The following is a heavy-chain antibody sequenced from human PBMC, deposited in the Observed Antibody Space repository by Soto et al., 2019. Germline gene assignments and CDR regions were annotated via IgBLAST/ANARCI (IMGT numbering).Heavy chain of an antibody. CDR1: GFTFGSYA. CDR2: ISYDGSNK. D-gene: IGHD4-17*01. CDR3: ARDFEDYGDYGPLFDY. Sequence: GGSLRLSCAASGFTFGSYAMHWVRQAPGKGLEWVAVISYDGSNKYYADSVKGRFTISRDNSKNTLYLQMNSLRAEDTAVYYCARDFEDYGDYGPLFDYWGQGTLVTVSS. V-gene: IGHV3-30-3*01. J-gene: IGHJ4*02.